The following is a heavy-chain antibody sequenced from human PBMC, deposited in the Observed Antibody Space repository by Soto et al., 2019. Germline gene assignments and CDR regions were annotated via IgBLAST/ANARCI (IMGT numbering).Heavy chain of an antibody. V-gene: IGHV3-30*18. CDR3: AKEVAVAEYYFDY. CDR1: GFTFSSYG. D-gene: IGHD6-19*01. CDR2: ISYDGSNK. J-gene: IGHJ4*02. Sequence: HPGGSLRLSCAASGFTFSSYGMHWVRQAPGKGLEWVAVISYDGSNKYYADSVKGRFTISRDNSKNTLYLQMNSLRAEDTAVYYCAKEVAVAEYYFDYWGQGTLVTVSS.